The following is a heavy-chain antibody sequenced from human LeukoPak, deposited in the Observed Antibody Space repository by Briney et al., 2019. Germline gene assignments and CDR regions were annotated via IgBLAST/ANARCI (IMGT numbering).Heavy chain of an antibody. V-gene: IGHV4-34*01. CDR3: ARAWYFDL. CDR1: GGSFSGYY. CDR2: INHGGST. J-gene: IGHJ2*01. Sequence: SETLSLICAVYGGSFSGYYWSWIRQPPGKGLEWIGEINHGGSTNYNPSLKSRVTISVDTSKNQFSLKLSSVTAADTAVYYCARAWYFDLWGRGTLVTVSS.